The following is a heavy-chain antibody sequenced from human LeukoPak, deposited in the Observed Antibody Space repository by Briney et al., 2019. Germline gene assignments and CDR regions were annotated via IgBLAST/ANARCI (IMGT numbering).Heavy chain of an antibody. D-gene: IGHD6-13*01. J-gene: IGHJ4*02. CDR3: ARAHSTSWYMDY. Sequence: SETLSLTCTVSGGSISSYYWSWIRQPPGQGLEWIGYIYVSGGTNYNPSLKSRVTMSVDTSKNQFSLKLSSVTAADTAVYYCARAHSTSWYMDYWGQGTLVTVSS. CDR1: GGSISSYY. CDR2: IYVSGGT. V-gene: IGHV4-59*01.